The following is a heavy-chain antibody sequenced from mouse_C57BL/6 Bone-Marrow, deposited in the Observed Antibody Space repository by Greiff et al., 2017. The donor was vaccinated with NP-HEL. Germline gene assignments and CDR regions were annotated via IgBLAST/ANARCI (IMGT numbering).Heavy chain of an antibody. Sequence: VQLQQSGAELARPGASVKMSCKASGYTFTSYSMHWVKQRPGQGLEWIGYINPSSGYTKYNQKFKDKATLTADKSSNTAYMQLSSLTSEDSAVYYCARSYYYGSGYFDVWGTGTTVTVSS. CDR1: GYTFTSYS. V-gene: IGHV1-4*01. CDR2: INPSSGYT. D-gene: IGHD1-1*01. CDR3: ARSYYYGSGYFDV. J-gene: IGHJ1*03.